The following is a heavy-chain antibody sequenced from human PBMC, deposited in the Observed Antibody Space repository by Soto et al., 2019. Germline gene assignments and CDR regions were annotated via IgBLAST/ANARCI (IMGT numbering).Heavy chain of an antibody. D-gene: IGHD3-22*01. CDR1: GGSISSGGYY. J-gene: IGHJ5*02. Sequence: SETLSLTCTVSGGSISSGGYYWSWIRQHPGKGLEWIGYIYYSGSTYYNPSLKSRVTISVDTSKNQFSLKLSSVTAADTAVYYCAREAYYYDSSGYSRPTTLDPWGQGTLVTVSS. CDR2: IYYSGST. V-gene: IGHV4-30-4*08. CDR3: AREAYYYDSSGYSRPTTLDP.